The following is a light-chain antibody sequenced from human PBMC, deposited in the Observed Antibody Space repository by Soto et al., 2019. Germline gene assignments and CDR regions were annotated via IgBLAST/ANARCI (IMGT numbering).Light chain of an antibody. J-gene: IGKJ1*01. V-gene: IGKV1-39*01. CDR2: AAS. CDR3: QQFGSSPRT. CDR1: QSISSY. Sequence: DIQMTQSPSSLSASVGDRVTITCRASQSISSYLNWYQQKPGKAPKLLIYAASSLQSGVPSRFSGNGSGTDFSLTITTLEPEDSAVYVCQQFGSSPRTFGQGTKVDI.